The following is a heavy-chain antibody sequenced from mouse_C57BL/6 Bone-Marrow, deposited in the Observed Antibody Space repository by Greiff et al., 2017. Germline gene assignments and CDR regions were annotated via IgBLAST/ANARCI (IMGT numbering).Heavy chain of an antibody. CDR3: ARGDSNYFWFAY. J-gene: IGHJ3*01. D-gene: IGHD2-5*01. Sequence: QVQLQQSGPELVKPGASVKISCKASGYAFSSSWMNWVKQRPGKGLEWIGRIYPGDGDTNYNGQFKGKATLTADKSSSTAYMQLSSLTSEDSAVYFCARGDSNYFWFAYWGQGTLVTVSA. CDR2: IYPGDGDT. V-gene: IGHV1-82*01. CDR1: GYAFSSSW.